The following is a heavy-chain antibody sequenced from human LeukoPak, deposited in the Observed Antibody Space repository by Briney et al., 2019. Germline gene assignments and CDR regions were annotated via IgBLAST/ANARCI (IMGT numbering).Heavy chain of an antibody. Sequence: PSETLSLTCAIYGGSFSDYYWSWIRQPPGKGLEWVGEINHSGSTNYNPSLKSRVTISVDTSKNQFSLKLSSVTAADTAVYYCASLLRYSFDYWGQGTLVTVSS. D-gene: IGHD3-9*01. CDR3: ASLLRYSFDY. CDR1: GGSFSDYY. J-gene: IGHJ4*02. V-gene: IGHV4-34*01. CDR2: INHSGST.